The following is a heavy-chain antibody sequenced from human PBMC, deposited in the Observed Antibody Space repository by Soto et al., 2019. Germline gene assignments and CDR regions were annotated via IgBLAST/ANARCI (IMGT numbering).Heavy chain of an antibody. J-gene: IGHJ4*02. Sequence: GGSLRLSCAASGFTFSSYSMNWVRQAPGKGLEWVSYISSSSSTIYYADSVKGRFTISRDNAKNSLYLQMNSLRAEDTAVYYCARGDLTGYYNVLDYWGQGTLVTVSS. CDR3: ARGDLTGYYNVLDY. V-gene: IGHV3-48*01. CDR1: GFTFSSYS. D-gene: IGHD3-9*01. CDR2: ISSSSSTI.